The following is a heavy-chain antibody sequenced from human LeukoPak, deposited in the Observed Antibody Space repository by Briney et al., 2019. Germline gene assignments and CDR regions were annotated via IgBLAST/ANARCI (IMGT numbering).Heavy chain of an antibody. V-gene: IGHV1-24*01. Sequence: ASVKVSCKVSGYTLTELSMHWVRQAPGKGLEWMGGFDPEDGETIYAQKFQGRVTMTEDTSTDTVYMELSSLRSEDTAVYYCATGPAKLLWFGELFDYFDYWGQGTLVTVSS. CDR1: GYTLTELS. J-gene: IGHJ4*02. CDR3: ATGPAKLLWFGELFDYFDY. D-gene: IGHD3-10*01. CDR2: FDPEDGET.